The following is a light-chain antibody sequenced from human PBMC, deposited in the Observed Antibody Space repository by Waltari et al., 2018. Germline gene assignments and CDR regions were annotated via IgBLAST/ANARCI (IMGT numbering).Light chain of an antibody. J-gene: IGLJ3*02. CDR2: DVS. CDR1: SSDIGRYDI. Sequence: QSALTQPAFVSGSPGQSVTISCTGASSDIGRYDIVSWYQQHPGNAPKLIICDVSKRPSGVSDRFSGSKSGDTASLTISGLQFEDEADYYCCSYAGNYIWVFSGGTRLTVL. CDR3: CSYAGNYIWV. V-gene: IGLV2-23*02.